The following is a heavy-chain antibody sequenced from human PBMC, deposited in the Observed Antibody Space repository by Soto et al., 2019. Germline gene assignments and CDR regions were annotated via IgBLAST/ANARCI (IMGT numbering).Heavy chain of an antibody. D-gene: IGHD7-27*01. CDR1: GGSFIGFC. V-gene: IGHV4-34*01. J-gene: IGHJ4*02. Sequence: TRAVVGGSFIGFCWHWIRQPPGKGLEWIGEINHSGSTNYNPSLKSRVTISVDTSKNQFSLKLSSVTAADTAVYYCARGWGRIFDYWRQGTLVTVSS. CDR3: ARGWGRIFDY. CDR2: INHSGST.